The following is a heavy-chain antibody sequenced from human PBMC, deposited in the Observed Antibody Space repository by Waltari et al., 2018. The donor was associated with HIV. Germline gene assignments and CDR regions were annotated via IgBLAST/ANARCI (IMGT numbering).Heavy chain of an antibody. CDR3: ARPEKGTGGMDV. Sequence: QLQLQESGPGLVKPSETLSLTCTVSGGSISSSSYYWGWIRQPPGKGLEWIGSSYYSGSTYYNPSLKSRVTISVDTSKNQFSLKLSSVTAADTAVYYCARPEKGTGGMDVWGQGTTVTVSS. CDR1: GGSISSSSYY. J-gene: IGHJ6*02. V-gene: IGHV4-39*01. D-gene: IGHD3-9*01. CDR2: SYYSGST.